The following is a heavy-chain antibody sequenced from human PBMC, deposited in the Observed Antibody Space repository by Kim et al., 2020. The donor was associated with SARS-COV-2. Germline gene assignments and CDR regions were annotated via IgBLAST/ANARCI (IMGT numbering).Heavy chain of an antibody. CDR1: GFIFSSYG. D-gene: IGHD6-19*01. CDR2: ISYDGSNK. J-gene: IGHJ4*02. V-gene: IGHV3-30*18. CDR3: AKDRGSQWLAYFDY. Sequence: GGSLRLSCAASGFIFSSYGMHWVRQAPGKGLEWVAVISYDGSNKYYADSVKGRFTISRDNSKSTLYLQMNSLRAEDTAVYYCAKDRGSQWLAYFDYWGQGTLVSVSS.